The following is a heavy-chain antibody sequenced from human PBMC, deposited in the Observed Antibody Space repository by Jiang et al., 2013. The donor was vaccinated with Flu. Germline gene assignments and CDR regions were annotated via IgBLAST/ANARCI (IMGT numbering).Heavy chain of an antibody. J-gene: IGHJ5*02. Sequence: GPGLVKPSETLSLTCTVSGGSISSYYWSWIRQPPGKGLEWIGYIYYSGSTNYNPSLKSRATISVDTSKNQFSLKLSSVTAADTAVYYCARRYGVPDWFDPWGQGTLVTVSS. CDR3: ARRYGVPDWFDP. CDR2: IYYSGST. V-gene: IGHV4-59*08. CDR1: GGSISSYY. D-gene: IGHD3-10*01.